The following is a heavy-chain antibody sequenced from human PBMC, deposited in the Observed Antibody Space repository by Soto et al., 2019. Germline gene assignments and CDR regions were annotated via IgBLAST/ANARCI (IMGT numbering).Heavy chain of an antibody. CDR3: ARDHYGGNCWFDP. J-gene: IGHJ5*02. CDR2: IYYSGST. Sequence: SETLSLTCTVSGGSISSGGYYWSWIRQHPGKGLEWIGYIYYSGSTYCNPSLKSRVTISVDTSKNQFSLKLSSVTAADTAVYYCARDHYGGNCWFDPWGQGTLVTVSS. V-gene: IGHV4-31*03. CDR1: GGSISSGGYY. D-gene: IGHD4-17*01.